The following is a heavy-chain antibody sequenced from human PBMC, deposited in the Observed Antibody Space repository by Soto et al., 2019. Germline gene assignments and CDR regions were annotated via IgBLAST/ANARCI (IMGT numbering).Heavy chain of an antibody. D-gene: IGHD3-10*01. CDR1: GFTFTSSA. V-gene: IGHV1-58*01. Sequence: QMQLVQSGPEVKKPGTSVKVSCKASGFTFTSSAVQWVRQARGQRLEWIGWIVVGSGNTNYAQKFQERVTITRDMSTSTAYMELSSLRSEDTAVYYCAASSAGRYYYYGMDVWGQGTTVTVSS. CDR3: AASSAGRYYYYGMDV. CDR2: IVVGSGNT. J-gene: IGHJ6*02.